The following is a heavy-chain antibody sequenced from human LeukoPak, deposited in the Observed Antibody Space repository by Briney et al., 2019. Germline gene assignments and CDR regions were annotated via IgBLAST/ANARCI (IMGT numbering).Heavy chain of an antibody. Sequence: PGGSLRLSCAASGFTFSSYAMHWVRQAPGKGLEYVSAISSNGGSTYYANSVKGRFTISRDNSKNTLYLQMGSLRAEDMAVYYCAGSLTGTYFDYWGQGTLVTVSS. CDR1: GFTFSSYA. CDR2: ISSNGGST. V-gene: IGHV3-64*01. J-gene: IGHJ4*02. CDR3: AGSLTGTYFDY. D-gene: IGHD3-9*01.